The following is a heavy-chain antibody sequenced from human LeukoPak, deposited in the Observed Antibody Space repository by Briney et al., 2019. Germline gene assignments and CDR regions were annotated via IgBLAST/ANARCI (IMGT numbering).Heavy chain of an antibody. Sequence: EASVKVSCKASGGTFSSYTISWVRQAPGQGLEWMGGIIPIFGTANYAQKFQGRVTITADKSTSTAYMELSSLRSEDTAVYYCARSPGTGEYFQHWGQGTLVTVSS. D-gene: IGHD6-13*01. J-gene: IGHJ1*01. CDR2: IIPIFGTA. CDR1: GGTFSSYT. V-gene: IGHV1-69*06. CDR3: ARSPGTGEYFQH.